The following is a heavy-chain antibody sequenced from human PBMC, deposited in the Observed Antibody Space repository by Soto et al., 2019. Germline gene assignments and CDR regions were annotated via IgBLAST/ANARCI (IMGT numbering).Heavy chain of an antibody. J-gene: IGHJ6*02. Sequence: PSETLSLTCTVSGGSISGYYWSWIRQPPGKGLEWIGYIYESGSINYKPSLKSRVTMSIDTSKNQFSLKLISVTAADTAVYYCARSGRSGYYYYYGMDVWGQGTTVTVSS. D-gene: IGHD3-22*01. CDR1: GGSISGYY. CDR3: ARSGRSGYYYYYGMDV. V-gene: IGHV4-59*01. CDR2: IYESGSI.